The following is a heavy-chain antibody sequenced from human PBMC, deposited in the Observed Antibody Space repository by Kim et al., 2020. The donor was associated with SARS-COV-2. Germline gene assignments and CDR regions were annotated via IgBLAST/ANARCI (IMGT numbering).Heavy chain of an antibody. J-gene: IGHJ5*02. CDR2: IYYSGST. Sequence: SETLSLTCTVSGGSISSYYWSWIRQPPGKGLEWIGYIYYSGSTNYNPSLKSRVTISVDTSKNQFSLKLSSVTAADTAVYYCARSPQRDWFDHWGQGTLVT. CDR3: ARSPQRDWFDH. V-gene: IGHV4-59*13. CDR1: GGSISSYY.